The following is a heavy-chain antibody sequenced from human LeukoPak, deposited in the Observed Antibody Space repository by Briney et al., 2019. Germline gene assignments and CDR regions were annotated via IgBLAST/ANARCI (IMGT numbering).Heavy chain of an antibody. CDR3: ARDGGGGSDLDY. CDR1: GYTFTSYG. Sequence: ASVKVSCKASGYTFTSYGISWVTQAPGQGLEWMGWISAYNGNTNYAQKLQGRVTMTTDTSTSTAYRERRSLRSDDTAVYYCARDGGGGSDLDYWGQGTLVTVSS. CDR2: ISAYNGNT. V-gene: IGHV1-18*01. J-gene: IGHJ4*02. D-gene: IGHD1-26*01.